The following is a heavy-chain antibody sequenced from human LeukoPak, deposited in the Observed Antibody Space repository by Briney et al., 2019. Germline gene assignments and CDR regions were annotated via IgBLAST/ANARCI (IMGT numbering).Heavy chain of an antibody. J-gene: IGHJ5*02. D-gene: IGHD2-15*01. CDR2: ISGSGGST. Sequence: GGSLRLSCAASGFTFSSYGMSWVRQAPGKGLEWVSAISGSGGSTYYTDSVKGRFTISRDNSKNTLYLQMNSLRAEDTAVYYCAKDVYYCSGGSCYSDWFDPWGQGTLVTVSS. CDR3: AKDVYYCSGGSCYSDWFDP. CDR1: GFTFSSYG. V-gene: IGHV3-23*01.